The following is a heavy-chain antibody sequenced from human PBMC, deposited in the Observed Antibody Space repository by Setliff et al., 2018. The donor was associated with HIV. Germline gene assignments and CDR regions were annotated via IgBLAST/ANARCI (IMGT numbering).Heavy chain of an antibody. CDR1: GGTFSSYA. J-gene: IGHJ6*03. D-gene: IGHD5-18*01. CDR2: IIPIFGTA. CDR3: AKQGDTAMVTNYYYMDV. V-gene: IGHV1-69*06. Sequence: SVKVSCKASGGTFSSYAISWVRQAPGQGLEWMGGIIPIFGTANYAQKFQGRVTITADKSTSTAYMELSSPRSEDTAVYYCAKQGDTAMVTNYYYMDVWGKGTTVTVSS.